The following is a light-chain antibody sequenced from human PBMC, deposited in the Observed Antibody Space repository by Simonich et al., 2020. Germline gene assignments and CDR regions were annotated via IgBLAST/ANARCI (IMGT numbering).Light chain of an antibody. V-gene: IGLV2-14*03. CDR2: DVS. CDR1: NSDVGGYNY. Sequence: QSALTQPATVSGSPGQSITISCTGTNSDVGGYNYVYWYQHTPGKAPKLIIYDVSKRPSGVSNRSSGSKSGNTASLTISGLQAEDEADYYCSSYTSSSTLVFGGGTKLTVL. CDR3: SSYTSSSTLV. J-gene: IGLJ3*02.